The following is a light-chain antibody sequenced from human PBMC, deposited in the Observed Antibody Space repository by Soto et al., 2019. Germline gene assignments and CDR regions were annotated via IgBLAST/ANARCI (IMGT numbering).Light chain of an antibody. CDR1: QSVSRN. Sequence: EIVMTQSPATLSVSPGERATLSCRASQSVSRNLAWYQQKPGQAPMLLIYGASTRATGIPARFSGSGSGTEFTLTISSLQSEDFAVYYCQQYNNWPPLTFGGGTKVEIK. V-gene: IGKV3-15*01. CDR3: QQYNNWPPLT. J-gene: IGKJ4*02. CDR2: GAS.